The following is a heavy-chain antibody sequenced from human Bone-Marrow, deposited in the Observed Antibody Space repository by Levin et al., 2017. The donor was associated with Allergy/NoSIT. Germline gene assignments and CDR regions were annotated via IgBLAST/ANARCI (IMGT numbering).Heavy chain of an antibody. CDR2: ITGSSSYL. D-gene: IGHD6-13*01. V-gene: IGHV3-21*01. CDR3: ARDFFSSTWPKPFDY. Sequence: GESLKISCVASGFDFRSYTLNWVRQAPGKGLEWVSSITGSSSYLYYADSVKGRFTISRDNTKNTLYLDMNDLRAEDTAVYYCARDFFSSTWPKPFDYWGRGTLVTVS. J-gene: IGHJ4*02. CDR1: GFDFRSYT.